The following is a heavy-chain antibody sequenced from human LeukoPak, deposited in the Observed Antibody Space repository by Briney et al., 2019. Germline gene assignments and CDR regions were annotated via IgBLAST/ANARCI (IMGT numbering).Heavy chain of an antibody. Sequence: GGSLRLSCAASGFIYSHYGMHWVRQAPGKGLEWVAVIWSDGSNRFYAGSVKGRFTISRDNSQNTLFLQMNSLRAEDTAMYYCARDLNAFGIWGQGTLVTVSS. CDR1: GFIYSHYG. CDR3: ARDLNAFGI. CDR2: IWSDGSNR. J-gene: IGHJ3*02. V-gene: IGHV3-33*01.